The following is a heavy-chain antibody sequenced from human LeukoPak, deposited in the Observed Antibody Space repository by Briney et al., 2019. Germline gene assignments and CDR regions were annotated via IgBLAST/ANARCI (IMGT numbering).Heavy chain of an antibody. CDR3: AKEISVVEGAFDI. V-gene: IGHV3-30*02. CDR1: GFTFSSYG. D-gene: IGHD2-15*01. Sequence: GGSLRLSCAASGFTFSSYGMHWVRQAPGKGLEWVAFIRYDGSNKYYADSVKGRFTISRDNSKNTLYLQMNSLRAEDTAVYYCAKEISVVEGAFDIWGQGTMVTVSS. J-gene: IGHJ3*02. CDR2: IRYDGSNK.